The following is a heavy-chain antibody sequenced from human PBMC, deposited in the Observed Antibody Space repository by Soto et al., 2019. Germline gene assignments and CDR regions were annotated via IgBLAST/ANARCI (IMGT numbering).Heavy chain of an antibody. V-gene: IGHV1-18*01. CDR3: ARVVPGAEAWFGP. CDR1: GYAFSNYG. J-gene: IGHJ5*02. CDR2: ISLYSDGA. Sequence: ASVKVSCKTSGYAFSNYGITWVRQAPGQPLEWLGWISLYSDGANYAQKFRGRVSMTTDTSTTTAYMELRSLRSDDTAVYYCARVVPGAEAWFGPWGQGTLVTVSS. D-gene: IGHD2-2*01.